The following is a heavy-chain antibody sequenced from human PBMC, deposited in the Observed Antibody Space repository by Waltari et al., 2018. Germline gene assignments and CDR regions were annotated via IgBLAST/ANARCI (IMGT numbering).Heavy chain of an antibody. J-gene: IGHJ4*02. Sequence: QLQLQESGPGLVKPSETLSLTCTVSGGSIRSSSYYWGWIRQPPGKGLEWIGSIYYSGSTYYNPALKSRVTISVDTSKNQFSLKLSSVTAADTAVYYCARQDGLFLGYFDYWGQGTLVTVSS. CDR1: GGSIRSSSYY. CDR3: ARQDGLFLGYFDY. V-gene: IGHV4-39*01. D-gene: IGHD1-26*01. CDR2: IYYSGST.